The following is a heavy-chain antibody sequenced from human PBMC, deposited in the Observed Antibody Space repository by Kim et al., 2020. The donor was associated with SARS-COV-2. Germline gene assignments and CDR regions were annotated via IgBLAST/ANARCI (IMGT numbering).Heavy chain of an antibody. CDR3: ARADYYGSGSLDF. CDR1: GYTFTGYY. V-gene: IGHV1-2*02. Sequence: ASVEVSCKASGYTFTGYYMHWVRQAPGQGLEWMGWINPNSGGTNYAQKFQGRVTMTRDTSISTAYMELSRLRSDDTAVYYCARADYYGSGSLDFGGQGTLVTVSS. J-gene: IGHJ4*02. D-gene: IGHD3-10*01. CDR2: INPNSGGT.